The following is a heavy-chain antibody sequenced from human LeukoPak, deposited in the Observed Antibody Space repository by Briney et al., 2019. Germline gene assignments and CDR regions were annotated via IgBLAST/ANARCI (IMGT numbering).Heavy chain of an antibody. Sequence: SETLSLTCTVSGGSISSYYWSWIRQPAGKGLEWIGRIYISGSTNYNPSLKSRVTMSVDTSKNQFSLKLSSVTAADTAVYYCARFSDYYDSSGYYFDYWGQGTLVTVSS. CDR1: GGSISSYY. CDR3: ARFSDYYDSSGYYFDY. V-gene: IGHV4-4*07. J-gene: IGHJ4*02. CDR2: IYISGST. D-gene: IGHD3-22*01.